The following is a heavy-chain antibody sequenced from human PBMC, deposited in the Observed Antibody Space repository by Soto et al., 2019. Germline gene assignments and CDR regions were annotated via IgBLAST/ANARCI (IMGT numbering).Heavy chain of an antibody. CDR2: ISISSRTI. V-gene: IGHV3-48*02. CDR3: ARDNGIAGSFDP. Sequence: GGSLRLSCAASGFTFRSYSMNWVRQAPGKGLEWVSYISISSRTIYYADSVEGRFTISRDDAKNSLYLQMNSLRDEDTSVYYCARDNGIAGSFDPWGQGTLVTVSS. D-gene: IGHD6-13*01. J-gene: IGHJ5*02. CDR1: GFTFRSYS.